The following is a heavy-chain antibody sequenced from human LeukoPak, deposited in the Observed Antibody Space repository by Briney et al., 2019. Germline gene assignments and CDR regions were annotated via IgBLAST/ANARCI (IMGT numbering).Heavy chain of an antibody. J-gene: IGHJ4*02. V-gene: IGHV4-39*07. CDR1: GGSISSSSYY. CDR2: IYYSGST. D-gene: IGHD4-17*01. CDR3: ARGATVTTKYYFDY. Sequence: YPSETLSLTCTVSGGSISSSSYYWGWIRQPPGKGLEWIGSIYYSGSTYYNPSLKSRVTISVDTSKNQFSLKLSSVTAADTAVYYCARGATVTTKYYFDYWGQGTLVTVSS.